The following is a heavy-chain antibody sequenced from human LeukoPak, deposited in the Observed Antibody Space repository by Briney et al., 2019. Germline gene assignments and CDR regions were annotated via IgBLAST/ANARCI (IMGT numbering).Heavy chain of an antibody. D-gene: IGHD3-10*01. CDR1: GFTFSNYA. Sequence: GGSLRLSCAASGFTFSNYAMSWVRQAPGGGLEWVSSISGSGDATYYADSVKGRFTVSRDKSRNTLYLQMNSLRAEDTAVYYCAKENGFYGSGSYYFIDDYWGQGTLVTVSS. V-gene: IGHV3-23*01. CDR2: ISGSGDAT. CDR3: AKENGFYGSGSYYFIDDY. J-gene: IGHJ4*02.